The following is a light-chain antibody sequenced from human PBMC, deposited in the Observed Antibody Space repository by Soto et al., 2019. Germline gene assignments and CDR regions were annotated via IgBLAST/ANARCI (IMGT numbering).Light chain of an antibody. CDR3: QQYNSYSST. Sequence: DIHMTQSPSTLSASVGDRFNITCRASQSISSWLAWYKQKPGKAPKLLIFDASILESGVPSRFSGVGSGTDFPLTIISLQPDDFATYYCQQYNSYSSTFGQGTKVEIK. J-gene: IGKJ1*01. V-gene: IGKV1-5*01. CDR2: DAS. CDR1: QSISSW.